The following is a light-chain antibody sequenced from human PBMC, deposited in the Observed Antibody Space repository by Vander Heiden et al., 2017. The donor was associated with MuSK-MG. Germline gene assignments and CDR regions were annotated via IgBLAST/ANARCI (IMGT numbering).Light chain of an antibody. V-gene: IGKV1-39*01. Sequence: DIQITPFPSSLSASVGDRVTITCRASQSISSYLNWYQQKPCIAPKLLIYAASSWQRGVTSRFSGSGYGTDFTLTISSRQPEDFAAYYCQQKDSNLSLTFGGGTKVEIK. CDR1: QSISSY. CDR3: QQKDSNLSLT. CDR2: AAS. J-gene: IGKJ4*01.